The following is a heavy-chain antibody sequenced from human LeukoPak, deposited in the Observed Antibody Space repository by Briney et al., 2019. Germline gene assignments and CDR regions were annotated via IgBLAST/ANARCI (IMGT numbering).Heavy chain of an antibody. J-gene: IGHJ3*02. CDR3: AREGGGSFEGAFDI. CDR2: IRYDGSNK. Sequence: GGSLRLSCAASGFTFSSYGMHWVRQAPGKGLEWVAFIRYDGSNKYYADSVKGRFTISRDNAKNSLYLQMNSLRAEDTAVYYCAREGGGSFEGAFDIWGQGTMVTVSS. D-gene: IGHD2-15*01. CDR1: GFTFSSYG. V-gene: IGHV3-30*02.